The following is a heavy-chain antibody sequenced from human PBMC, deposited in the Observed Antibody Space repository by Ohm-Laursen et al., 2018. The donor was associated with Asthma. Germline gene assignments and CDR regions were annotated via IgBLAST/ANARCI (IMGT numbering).Heavy chain of an antibody. V-gene: IGHV3-30-3*01. CDR1: GLTFRSYA. J-gene: IGHJ4*02. CDR2: GGSYYDGGLK. Sequence: SLRLSCTASGLTFRSYAMHWVRQAPGKGLEWVAVGGSYYDGGLKYYADSVNGRFTVSRDDSKNTLYLQMNSLRPDDTAVYYCARDVMEWYLPAFDFRGQGTLVTVSS. D-gene: IGHD3-3*01. CDR3: ARDVMEWYLPAFDF.